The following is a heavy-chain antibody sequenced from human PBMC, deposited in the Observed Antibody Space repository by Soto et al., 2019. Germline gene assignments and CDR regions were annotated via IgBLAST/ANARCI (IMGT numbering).Heavy chain of an antibody. Sequence: QVQLQESGPGLVKPSETLSLTCTVSGGSISSYYWSWIRQPPGKGLEWIGYIYYSGSTNYNPSLKSRVHITVHTSKHQFSLKLSSGTAADTAVYYCARHPVIAAAGTMYYFDYWGQGTLVTVSS. J-gene: IGHJ4*02. CDR3: ARHPVIAAAGTMYYFDY. CDR2: IYYSGST. CDR1: GGSISSYY. D-gene: IGHD6-13*01. V-gene: IGHV4-59*08.